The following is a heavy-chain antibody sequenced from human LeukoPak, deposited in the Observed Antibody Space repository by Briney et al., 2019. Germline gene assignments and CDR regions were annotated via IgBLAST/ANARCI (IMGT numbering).Heavy chain of an antibody. CDR1: GFTFSTYW. Sequence: GGSLRLSCAASGFTFSTYWMYWVRQAPGKGLEWVSAISGSGGSTYYADSVKGRFTISRDNSKNTLYLQMNSLRAEDTAVYYCAKQKSHRAVAETDYWGQGTLVTASS. CDR2: ISGSGGST. D-gene: IGHD6-19*01. CDR3: AKQKSHRAVAETDY. J-gene: IGHJ4*02. V-gene: IGHV3-23*01.